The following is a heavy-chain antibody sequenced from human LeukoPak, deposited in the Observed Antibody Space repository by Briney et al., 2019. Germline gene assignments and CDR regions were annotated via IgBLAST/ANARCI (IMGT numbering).Heavy chain of an antibody. Sequence: VASVKVSCKVSGYTLSELSMHWVRQAPGKGLEWMGGFDPEDGETIYAQKFQGRVTMTEDTSTDTAYMELSSLRSEDTAVYYCATGSMVRGIFYCYMGVWGKGTTVTISS. J-gene: IGHJ6*03. CDR1: GYTLSELS. CDR3: ATGSMVRGIFYCYMGV. D-gene: IGHD3-10*01. CDR2: FDPEDGET. V-gene: IGHV1-24*01.